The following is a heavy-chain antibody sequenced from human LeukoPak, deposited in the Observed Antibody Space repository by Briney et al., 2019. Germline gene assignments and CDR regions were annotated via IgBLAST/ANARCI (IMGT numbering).Heavy chain of an antibody. CDR1: GFTFSNYW. J-gene: IGHJ1*01. V-gene: IGHV3-7*01. D-gene: IGHD3-22*01. CDR2: VKQDGSEK. Sequence: GGSLRLSCEGSGFTFSNYWMSWVRQAPGKGLEWVANVKQDGSEKYYVDSVKGRFTISRDNAKNSLFLQMNSLRAEDTAVYYCADITYYYDSSGYAAHFQHWGQGTLVTVSS. CDR3: ADITYYYDSSGYAAHFQH.